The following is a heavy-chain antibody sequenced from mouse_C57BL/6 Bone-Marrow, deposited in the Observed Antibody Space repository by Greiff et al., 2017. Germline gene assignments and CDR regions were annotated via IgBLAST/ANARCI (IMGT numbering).Heavy chain of an antibody. CDR3: ARQDCMDY. V-gene: IGHV5-6*01. CDR2: ISSGGSYT. CDR1: GFTFSSYG. J-gene: IGHJ4*01. Sequence: EVQGVESGGDLVKPGGSLKLSCAASGFTFSSYGMSWVRQTPDKRLEWVATISSGGSYTYYPDSVKGRFTISRDNAKNTLYLQMSSLKSEDTAMYYCARQDCMDYWGQGTSVTVSS.